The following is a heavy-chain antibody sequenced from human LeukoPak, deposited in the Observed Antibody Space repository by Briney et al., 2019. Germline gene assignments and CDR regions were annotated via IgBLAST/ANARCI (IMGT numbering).Heavy chain of an antibody. V-gene: IGHV3-23*01. CDR3: AKDTSVGAFDI. D-gene: IGHD5/OR15-5a*01. CDR1: GFTFSSYA. CDR2: ISGSDRST. Sequence: GGSLRLSCAASGFTFSSYAMSWVRQAPGKGLEWVSGISGSDRSTYYADSVKGRFIISRDNSKNTLYLQMNSLRAEDTAVYYCAKDTSVGAFDIWGEETMVTVSS. J-gene: IGHJ3*02.